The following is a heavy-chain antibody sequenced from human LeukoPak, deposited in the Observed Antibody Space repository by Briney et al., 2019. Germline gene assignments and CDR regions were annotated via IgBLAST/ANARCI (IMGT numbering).Heavy chain of an antibody. J-gene: IGHJ5*02. CDR1: GVSISSSNYY. V-gene: IGHV4-39*01. Sequence: SETLSLTCTVSGVSISSSNYYWGWIRQPLGKGLECIGSIYYSGSTYYNPSLKSRVTISVDTSKNQFSLKLSSVTAADTAVNYCARLPYCTGTSCYTGNWFDPWGQGTLVTVSS. CDR3: ARLPYCTGTSCYTGNWFDP. D-gene: IGHD2-2*02. CDR2: IYYSGST.